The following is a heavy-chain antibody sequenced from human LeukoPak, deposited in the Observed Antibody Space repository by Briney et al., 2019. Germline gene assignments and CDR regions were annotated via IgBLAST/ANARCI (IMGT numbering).Heavy chain of an antibody. D-gene: IGHD3-22*01. J-gene: IGHJ4*02. CDR2: IYYSGST. CDR1: GGSISSGGYF. V-gene: IGHV4-31*03. Sequence: SETLSLTCTVSGGSISSGGYFWSWIRQHPGKGLEWIGYIYYSGSTYYSPSLKSRVTISVDTSKNQFSLKLNSVTAADTAVHYCASLSGFYLDWGQGTLVTVSS. CDR3: ASLSGFYLD.